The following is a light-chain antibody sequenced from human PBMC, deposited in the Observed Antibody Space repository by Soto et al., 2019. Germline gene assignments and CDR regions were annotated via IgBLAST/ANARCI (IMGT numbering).Light chain of an antibody. Sequence: DIQLNQSPSTLSASVGDRVTITCRASQSSSSWLAWYQQKPGKAPKLLIYKASSLESGVPSRFSGSGSGTEFTLTISSLKPDDFATYYCQQYNSYPWTFGQGTKVDIK. CDR3: QQYNSYPWT. CDR2: KAS. V-gene: IGKV1-5*03. J-gene: IGKJ1*01. CDR1: QSSSSW.